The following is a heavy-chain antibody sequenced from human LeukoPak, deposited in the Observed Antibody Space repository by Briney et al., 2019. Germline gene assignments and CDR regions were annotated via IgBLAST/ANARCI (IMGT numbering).Heavy chain of an antibody. CDR3: ARGTGYDVLTGYDY. D-gene: IGHD3-9*01. J-gene: IGHJ4*02. CDR2: INWNSGSI. CDR1: GFTFDDYG. V-gene: IGHV3-20*04. Sequence: PGESPRLSCAASGFTFDDYGMNWVRHVPGKGLEWVSGINWNSGSIGYADSVKGRFTISRDNAKNSLYLQMNSLRAEDTAFYFCARGTGYDVLTGYDYWGQGTLVTVSS.